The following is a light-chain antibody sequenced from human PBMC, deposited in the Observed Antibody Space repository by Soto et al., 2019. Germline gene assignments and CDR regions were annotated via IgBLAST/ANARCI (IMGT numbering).Light chain of an antibody. J-gene: IGLJ1*01. V-gene: IGLV2-8*01. CDR1: RSDVGGYNY. Sequence: QSALTQPPSASGSPGQSVTISCPGTRSDVGGYNYVSWYQQHPGTAPQLLIYEVTKRPSGVPGRFSGSKSGNTASLTISGLQDEDEADYYCSSDAGSNNYGFGTGTQLTGL. CDR3: SSDAGSNNYG. CDR2: EVT.